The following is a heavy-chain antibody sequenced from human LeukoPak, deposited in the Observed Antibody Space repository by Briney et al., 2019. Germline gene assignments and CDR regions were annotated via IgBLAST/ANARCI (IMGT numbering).Heavy chain of an antibody. CDR3: ARDLVVAAARGRFDP. V-gene: IGHV4-4*02. CDR2: IYHSGGT. Sequence: SETLSLTCAVSGGSISSSNWWSWVRQPPGKGLEWIGEIYHSGGTNYNPSLKSRVTISVDKSKNQFSLKLSSVTAADTAVYYCARDLVVAAARGRFDPWGQGTLVTVSS. J-gene: IGHJ5*02. CDR1: GGSISSSNW. D-gene: IGHD6-13*01.